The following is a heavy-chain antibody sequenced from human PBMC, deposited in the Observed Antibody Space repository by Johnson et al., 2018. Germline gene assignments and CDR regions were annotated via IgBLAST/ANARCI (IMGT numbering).Heavy chain of an antibody. CDR3: AKERWEQQFYYSYGLDV. CDR2: KSHAGISK. J-gene: IGHJ6*02. Sequence: QVQLVESGGGVVQXGRSXRLXCAASGSIFSGYVMHWVRQAPGKGLEWVALKSHAGISKQYGDSVKNRFTISRDNAKNFLYRQMHSLRTEDTALYFFAKERWEQQFYYSYGLDVWGHGTTVTVSS. D-gene: IGHD6-13*01. V-gene: IGHV3-30*18. CDR1: GSIFSGYV.